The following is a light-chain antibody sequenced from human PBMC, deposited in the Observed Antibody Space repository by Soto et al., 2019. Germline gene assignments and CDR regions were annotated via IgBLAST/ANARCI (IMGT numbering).Light chain of an antibody. Sequence: QSVLTQPASVSGSPGQSITISCSGSSSDVGAYNFVSWYQHHPGRAPKLILYEVTTRPSGVSSRFSGSKSGNTASLTISGLQADDGATYYCSSYTSTNTPYVFGTGTKVTVL. CDR1: SSDVGAYNF. CDR3: SSYTSTNTPYV. CDR2: EVT. J-gene: IGLJ1*01. V-gene: IGLV2-14*01.